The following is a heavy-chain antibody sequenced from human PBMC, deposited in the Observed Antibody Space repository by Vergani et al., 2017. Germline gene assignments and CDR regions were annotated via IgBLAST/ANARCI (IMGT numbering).Heavy chain of an antibody. CDR1: GGSISSYY. D-gene: IGHD3-22*01. V-gene: IGHV4-59*12. Sequence: QVQLQESGPGLVKPSETLSLTCTVSGGSISSYYWSWIRQPPGKGLEWIGYIYYSGSTNSNPSLKSRVTISVDTSKNQFSLKLSSVTAADTAVYYCARARYYDSSGYSYAFDIWGQGTVVTVSS. CDR2: IYYSGST. J-gene: IGHJ3*02. CDR3: ARARYYDSSGYSYAFDI.